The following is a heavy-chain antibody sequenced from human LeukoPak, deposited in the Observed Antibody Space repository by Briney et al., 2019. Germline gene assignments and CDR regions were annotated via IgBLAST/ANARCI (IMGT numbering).Heavy chain of an antibody. CDR1: GFTFSGSA. CDR2: IRSKANSYAT. Sequence: QPGGSLRLSCAASGFTFSGSAMHWVRQASGKGLEWVGRIRSKANSYATAYAASVKGRFTISRDDSKNTAYLQMNSLKTEDTAVYYCTRHLPRISNGDYWGQGTLVTVSS. D-gene: IGHD2/OR15-2a*01. CDR3: TRHLPRISNGDY. V-gene: IGHV3-73*01. J-gene: IGHJ4*02.